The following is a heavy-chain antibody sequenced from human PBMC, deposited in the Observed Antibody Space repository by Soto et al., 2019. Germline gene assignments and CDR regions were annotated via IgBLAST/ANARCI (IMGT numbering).Heavy chain of an antibody. CDR1: GGSISSGDYY. Sequence: SETLSLTCTVSGGSISSGDYYWSWIRQPPGKGLEWIRYIYYSGSTYYNPSLKSRVTISVDTSKNQFSLKLSSVTAADTAVYYCARGRRYGDYFDYWGQGTLVTVSS. CDR3: ARGRRYGDYFDY. D-gene: IGHD4-17*01. J-gene: IGHJ4*02. CDR2: IYYSGST. V-gene: IGHV4-30-4*01.